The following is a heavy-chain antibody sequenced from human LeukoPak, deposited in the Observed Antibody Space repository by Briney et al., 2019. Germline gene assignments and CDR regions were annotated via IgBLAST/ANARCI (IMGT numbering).Heavy chain of an antibody. CDR2: ISYDGSNK. V-gene: IGHV3-30-3*01. CDR1: GFTFSSYA. CDR3: AKDKFWGTPNYFDY. D-gene: IGHD7-27*01. Sequence: GGSLRLSCAASGFTFSSYAMHWVRQAPGKGLEWVAVISYDGSNKYYADSVKGRFTISRDNSKNTLYLQMNSLRAEDTAVYYCAKDKFWGTPNYFDYWGQGTLVTVSS. J-gene: IGHJ4*02.